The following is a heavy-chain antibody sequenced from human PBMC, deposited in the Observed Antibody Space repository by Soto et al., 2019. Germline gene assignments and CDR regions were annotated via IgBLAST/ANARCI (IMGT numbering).Heavy chain of an antibody. V-gene: IGHV3-21*01. CDR2: ISSRSDT. D-gene: IGHD2-21*02. CDR3: AREETAWPLAYGLDV. J-gene: IGHJ6*02. Sequence: PGGSLRLSCAASGFSFSTYSMNWVRQAPGKGLEWVSSISSRSDTYYADSVKGRFTISRDNAKNSVSLHMDSLRAEDAAVYYCAREETAWPLAYGLDVWGQGTTVTVS. CDR1: GFSFSTYS.